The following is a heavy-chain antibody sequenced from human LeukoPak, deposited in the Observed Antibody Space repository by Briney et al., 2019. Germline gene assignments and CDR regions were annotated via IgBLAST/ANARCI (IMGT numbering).Heavy chain of an antibody. V-gene: IGHV4-31*03. CDR1: GGSITSGGYY. J-gene: IGHJ5*02. Sequence: SQTLSLTCTDSGGSITSGGYYCSWIRQHPGKGLEWIGYIYYSGSTYYNPSLKSRVTISVDTSKSQFSLKLTSVTAADTAVYYCARDSGDWFDPWGQGTLVTVSS. CDR2: IYYSGST. CDR3: ARDSGDWFDP.